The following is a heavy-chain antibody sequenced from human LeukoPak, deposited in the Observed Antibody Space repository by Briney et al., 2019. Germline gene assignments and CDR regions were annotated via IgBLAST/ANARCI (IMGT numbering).Heavy chain of an antibody. V-gene: IGHV3-74*01. CDR3: ARDRWSFDY. CDR1: GFTFSDYW. D-gene: IGHD3-3*01. CDR2: INSDGTSI. J-gene: IGHJ4*02. Sequence: GRSLRLSCAASGFTFSDYWMHWVRQAPGKGLVWVSRINSDGTSISYADSVKGRFTISRDNAKNTLYLQMNSLRAEDSAVYYCARDRWSFDYWGQGTLVTVSS.